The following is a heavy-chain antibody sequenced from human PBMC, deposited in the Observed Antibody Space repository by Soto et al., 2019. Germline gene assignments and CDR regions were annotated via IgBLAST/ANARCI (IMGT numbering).Heavy chain of an antibody. CDR1: DSSMSPYY. V-gene: IGHV4-59*01. J-gene: IGHJ3*01. Sequence: QVHLQESGPRLVKPSETLSLTCSVSDSSMSPYYWTWFRQAPGKGLEWIGHLLYKGTAAYNPALKGRVTISVDTSKKQVFLKLRSVIAEDTAVYYCAREKDLILGGYAFGYWCPGTLVTVSS. CDR3: AREKDLILGGYAFGY. CDR2: LLYKGTA. D-gene: IGHD1-26*01.